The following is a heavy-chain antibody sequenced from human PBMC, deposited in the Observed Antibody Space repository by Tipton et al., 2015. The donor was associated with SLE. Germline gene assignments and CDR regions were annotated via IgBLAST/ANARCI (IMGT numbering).Heavy chain of an antibody. CDR2: IYYSGST. J-gene: IGHJ2*01. CDR3: ARDMHDILTGYSRHWYFDL. Sequence: TLSLTCTVSGGSISSYYWSWIRQPPGKGLEWIGYIYYSGSTNYNPSLKSRVTISVDTSKNQFSLKLSSVTAGDTAVYYCARDMHDILTGYSRHWYFDLWGRGTLVTVSS. D-gene: IGHD3-9*01. CDR1: GGSISSYY. V-gene: IGHV4-59*01.